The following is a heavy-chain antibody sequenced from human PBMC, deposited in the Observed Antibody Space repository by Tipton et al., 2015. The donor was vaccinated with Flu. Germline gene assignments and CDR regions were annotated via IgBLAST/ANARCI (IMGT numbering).Heavy chain of an antibody. V-gene: IGHV4-38-2*01. CDR1: DYSISSGFY. CDR2: IYHSGTT. CDR3: ARRGGGSGTYYNGYFDY. D-gene: IGHD3-10*01. Sequence: GLVKPSETLSLTCAVSDYSISSGFYWGWIRQSPGKGLEWIGTIYHSGTTYYNPSLESRVTMSVDTSKNQFYLTLNSVTAADTAVYYCARRGGGSGTYYNGYFDYWGQGTLVTVSS. J-gene: IGHJ4*02.